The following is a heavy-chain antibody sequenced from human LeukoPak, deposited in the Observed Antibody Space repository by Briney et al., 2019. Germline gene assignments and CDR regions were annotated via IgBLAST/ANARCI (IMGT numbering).Heavy chain of an antibody. Sequence: PSETLSLTCTVSGGSISSGSYYWRWIRQPAGKGLEWIGRIYTSGSTNYNPSLNSRVTISVDTSNNQFSLKLSSVTAADTAVYYCARHGGSGLDWFDPWGQGTLVTVSS. CDR1: GGSISSGSYY. CDR2: IYTSGST. J-gene: IGHJ5*02. V-gene: IGHV4-61*02. CDR3: ARHGGSGLDWFDP. D-gene: IGHD3-10*01.